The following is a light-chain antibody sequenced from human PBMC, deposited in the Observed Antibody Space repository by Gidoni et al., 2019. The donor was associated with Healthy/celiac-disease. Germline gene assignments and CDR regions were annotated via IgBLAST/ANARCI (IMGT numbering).Light chain of an antibody. V-gene: IGLV3-1*01. CDR1: NLGDKY. Sequence: SYELTQPPSVSVSPGQKARITCSGDNLGDKYACWYQQKPGQSPVLVIYQDSRRPSGIPARFSGSNSGTTATLTIRGTQAMDEADYYCQAWDSSTVVFGGGTKLTVL. J-gene: IGLJ2*01. CDR3: QAWDSSTVV. CDR2: QDS.